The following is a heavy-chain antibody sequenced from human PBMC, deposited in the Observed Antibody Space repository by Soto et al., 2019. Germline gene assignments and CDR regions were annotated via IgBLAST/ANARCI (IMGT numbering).Heavy chain of an antibody. D-gene: IGHD3-10*01. CDR2: IIPIFGTA. Sequence: ASVKVSCKASGGTFSSYAISWVRQAPGQGLEWMGGIIPIFGTANYAQKFQGRVTITADKSTSTAYMELSSLRSEDTAVYYCARVTMARGVIINYGMDVWGQGTTVTVSS. CDR1: GGTFSSYA. J-gene: IGHJ6*02. V-gene: IGHV1-69*06. CDR3: ARVTMARGVIINYGMDV.